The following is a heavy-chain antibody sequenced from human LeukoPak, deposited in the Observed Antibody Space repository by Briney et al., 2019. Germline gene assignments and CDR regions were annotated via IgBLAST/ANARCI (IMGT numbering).Heavy chain of an antibody. Sequence: GGSLRLSCAASGFTFSSYGMHWVRQAPGKGLEWVAVISYDGSNKYYADSVKGRFTISRDNSKNTLYLQMNSLRAEDTAVYYCAKDLVDTAMPYYYYYGMDVWGQGTTVTVSS. CDR1: GFTFSSYG. CDR3: AKDLVDTAMPYYYYYGMDV. J-gene: IGHJ6*02. V-gene: IGHV3-30*18. CDR2: ISYDGSNK. D-gene: IGHD5-18*01.